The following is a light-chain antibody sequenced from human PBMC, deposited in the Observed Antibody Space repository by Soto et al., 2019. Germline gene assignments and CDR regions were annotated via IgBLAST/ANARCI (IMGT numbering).Light chain of an antibody. CDR1: SSDIGYYNY. CDR3: SSYTSSTTGVV. V-gene: IGLV2-14*01. J-gene: IGLJ2*01. Sequence: QSALTQPASVSGSPGQSITISCTGTSSDIGYYNYVSWHQQHPGKPPKLMIYEVSNRPSGVSNRFSGSRSGDTASLTISGLQAEDEADYFCSSYTSSTTGVVFGGGTQLTVL. CDR2: EVS.